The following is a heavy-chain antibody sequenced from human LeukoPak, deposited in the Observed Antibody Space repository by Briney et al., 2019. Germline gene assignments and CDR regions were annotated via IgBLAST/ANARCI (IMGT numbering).Heavy chain of an antibody. CDR2: IYSGGTT. V-gene: IGHV3-66*01. D-gene: IGHD2-2*01. J-gene: IGHJ5*02. Sequence: TGGSLKLSCAASGFTVSSNYMSWVRQAPGKGLEWVSVIYSGGTTYYADSVKGRFTISRDNSKNTLYLQMNSLRVEDTAVYYCARGDKELLFKRRKGGFGPWGQGTLVTVSS. CDR3: ARGDKELLFKRRKGGFGP. CDR1: GFTVSSNY.